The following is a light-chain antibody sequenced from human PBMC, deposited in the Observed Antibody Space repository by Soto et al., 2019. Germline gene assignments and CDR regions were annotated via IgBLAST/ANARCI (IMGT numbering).Light chain of an antibody. V-gene: IGKV3-20*01. CDR1: QSVGNNY. Sequence: EKVLTQSPGSLSLCPGERATLSCRASQSVGNNYLAWYQQKPGQAPRLLIYGASSRATGIPDNFSGSGSGTDFTLTINRLEPEDFAMYDCQEYGGSSWTFGQGTKVEIK. CDR2: GAS. CDR3: QEYGGSSWT. J-gene: IGKJ1*01.